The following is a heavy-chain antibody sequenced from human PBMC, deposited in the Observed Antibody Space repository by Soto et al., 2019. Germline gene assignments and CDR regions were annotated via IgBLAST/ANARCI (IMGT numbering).Heavy chain of an antibody. CDR1: GYTFTSYG. J-gene: IGHJ6*02. CDR2: ISAYNGNT. Sequence: GASVKVSCKASGYTFTSYGVSWVRQAPGQGLEWMGWISAYNGNTNYAQKLQGRVTMTTDTSTSTAYMELRSLRSDDTAVYYCARWRVAVAVVAYYYGMDVWGQGTTVTVSS. D-gene: IGHD6-19*01. CDR3: ARWRVAVAVVAYYYGMDV. V-gene: IGHV1-18*04.